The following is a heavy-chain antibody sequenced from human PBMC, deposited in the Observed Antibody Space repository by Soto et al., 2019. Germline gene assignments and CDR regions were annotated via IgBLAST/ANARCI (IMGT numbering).Heavy chain of an antibody. CDR2: IIPMFGTT. CDR3: ARDLDQWYGGNSLSLDY. CDR1: GGTFSTYG. Sequence: QVQLVQSGAEVKKPGSSVKVSCKASGGTFSTYGINWVRQAPGQGLEWMGGIIPMFGTTNYAQKFQGRVTLTADESTSTAYMELSSLRSEDTAVYYCARDLDQWYGGNSLSLDYWGQGTLVTVSS. D-gene: IGHD2-21*02. J-gene: IGHJ4*02. V-gene: IGHV1-69*12.